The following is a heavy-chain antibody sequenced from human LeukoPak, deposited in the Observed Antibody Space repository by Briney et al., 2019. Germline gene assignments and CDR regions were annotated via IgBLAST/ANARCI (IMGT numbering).Heavy chain of an antibody. CDR1: GGSFSGYY. CDR2: INHSGST. D-gene: IGHD6-13*01. CDR3: ARDSPIASPEKHYYYYYGMDV. J-gene: IGHJ6*02. V-gene: IGHV4-34*01. Sequence: SETLSLTCAVYGGSFSGYYWGWIRQPPGKGLEWIGEINHSGSTNYNPSLKSRVTISVDTSKNQFSLKLSSVTAADTAVYYCARDSPIASPEKHYYYYYGMDVWGQGTTVTVSS.